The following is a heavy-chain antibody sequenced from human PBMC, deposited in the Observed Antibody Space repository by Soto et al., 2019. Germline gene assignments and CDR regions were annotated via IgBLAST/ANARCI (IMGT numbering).Heavy chain of an antibody. Sequence: SETLSLTCTVSGGSISSGGYYWSWIRHHPGKGLEWIGYIYYSGSTYYNPSLKSRVTISVDTSKNQFSLKLRSVTAADTAVYYCARGKTPDIAWPNWFDPWGQGTLVTVS. CDR3: ARGKTPDIAWPNWFDP. J-gene: IGHJ5*02. D-gene: IGHD5-12*01. V-gene: IGHV4-61*08. CDR2: IYYSGST. CDR1: GGSISSGGYY.